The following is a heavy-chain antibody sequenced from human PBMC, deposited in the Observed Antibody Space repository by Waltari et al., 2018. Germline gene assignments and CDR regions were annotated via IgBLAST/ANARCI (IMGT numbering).Heavy chain of an antibody. D-gene: IGHD6-25*01. V-gene: IGHV3-74*01. CDR2: ISSDGSET. J-gene: IGHJ4*02. CDR1: GFTFSNYY. Sequence: EVQLVESGAGVVQPGGSLILPCAASGFTFSNYYMHWVHTAPGKGLVWVERISSDGSETGYSDSMKCRFTISRDNAKNSLYLQMDSLRVEDTAIYYCVRVEPVSGRWFFDSWGQGILVTVSS. CDR3: VRVEPVSGRWFFDS.